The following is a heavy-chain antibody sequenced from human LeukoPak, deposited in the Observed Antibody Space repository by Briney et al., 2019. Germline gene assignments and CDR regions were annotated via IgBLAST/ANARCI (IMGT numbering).Heavy chain of an antibody. V-gene: IGHV4-4*02. CDR2: IHHSGST. J-gene: IGHJ4*02. CDR3: ARDQTVRSWYFDS. D-gene: IGHD2-21*02. Sequence: SETLSLTCEVSGGSISSSHWWPWVRQPPGKGLEWIGEIHHSGSTDYSPSLKSRVTISIDKSKNRFSLKLIYVTAADTAVYYCARDQTVRSWYFDSWGQGTLVTVSS. CDR1: GGSISSSHW.